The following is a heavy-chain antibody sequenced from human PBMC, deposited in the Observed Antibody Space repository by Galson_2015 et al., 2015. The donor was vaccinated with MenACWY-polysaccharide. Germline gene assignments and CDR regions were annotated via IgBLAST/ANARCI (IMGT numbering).Heavy chain of an antibody. J-gene: IGHJ4*02. V-gene: IGHV3-74*01. D-gene: IGHD3-16*01. CDR1: GFTFNSYW. CDR3: VRDNGGIDY. Sequence: SLRLSCAASGFTFNSYWMHWVRQAPGKGLVWVSHINNDGSSTNYADSVKGRFTISRDNAKNTLYLQTKSLRAEDTAVYYCVRDNGGIDYWGQGTLVTVSS. CDR2: INNDGSST.